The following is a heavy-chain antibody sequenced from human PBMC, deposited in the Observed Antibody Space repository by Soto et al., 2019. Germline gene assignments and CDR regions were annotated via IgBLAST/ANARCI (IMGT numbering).Heavy chain of an antibody. D-gene: IGHD5-12*01. Sequence: EVQLLESGGGLVQPGGSLRLSCAASGFTFSSYAMSWVRQAPGKGLEWVSAISGSGGSTYYADSVKGRFTISRDNSKNTLYLQMNSLRAEDTAVYYCAKVMGGGGYSGYGSLDYWGQGTLVTVSS. CDR2: ISGSGGST. CDR1: GFTFSSYA. V-gene: IGHV3-23*01. J-gene: IGHJ4*02. CDR3: AKVMGGGGYSGYGSLDY.